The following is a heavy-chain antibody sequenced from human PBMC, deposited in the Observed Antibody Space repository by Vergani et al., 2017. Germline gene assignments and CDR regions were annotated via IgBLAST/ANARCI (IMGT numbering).Heavy chain of an antibody. Sequence: QVQLQESGPGLVKPSETLSLTCTVSGGSISSYYWSWIRQPPGKGLEWIGYIYYSGSTNYNPSLKSRVTISVDTSKNQFSLKLSSVTAADTAVYYCARGYYYDSSGYYYVDFDIWGQGTMVTVSS. J-gene: IGHJ3*02. D-gene: IGHD3-22*01. CDR2: IYYSGST. V-gene: IGHV4-59*01. CDR3: ARGYYYDSSGYYYVDFDI. CDR1: GGSISSYY.